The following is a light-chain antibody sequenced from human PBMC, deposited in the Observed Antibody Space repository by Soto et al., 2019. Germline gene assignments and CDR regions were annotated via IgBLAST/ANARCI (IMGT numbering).Light chain of an antibody. V-gene: IGLV8-61*01. CDR2: STN. CDR1: SGSVSTSYF. CDR3: VLYMGSGIWK. J-gene: IGLJ3*02. Sequence: QAVVTQEPSFSVSPGGTVTLTCGLSSGSVSTSYFPSWYQQSPGQAPRTLMYSTNTRSSGVPDRFSGSILGNKAALTITGAQADDESDYYCVLYMGSGIWKFGGGTEVTVL.